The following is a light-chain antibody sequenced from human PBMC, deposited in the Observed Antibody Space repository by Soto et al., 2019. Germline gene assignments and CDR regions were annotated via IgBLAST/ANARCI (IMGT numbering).Light chain of an antibody. V-gene: IGKV1-5*03. CDR3: QQYANYPRT. CDR1: QSISSW. CDR2: KAS. J-gene: IGKJ1*01. Sequence: DIQMTQSPSTLSASVGDRVTITCRASQSISSWLAWYQQKPGKAPNLLIYKASSLESGVPSRFSGSGSGAEFTLTISSLQPDDFVTYYCQQYANYPRTFGQGTRVEI.